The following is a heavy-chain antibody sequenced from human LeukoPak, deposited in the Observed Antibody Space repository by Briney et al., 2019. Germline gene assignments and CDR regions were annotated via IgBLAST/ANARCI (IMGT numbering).Heavy chain of an antibody. CDR2: IYSSGST. Sequence: KPSETLSLTCTVSSGSISSGTYYWSWIRQPAGKGLEWIGRIYSSGSTNYNPSLKSRVTISVDTSKNQFSLKLSSVTAADTAVYYCARSTSSFVDFVSLYMDVWGKGTTVTVSS. CDR1: SGSISSGTYY. D-gene: IGHD2-2*01. V-gene: IGHV4-61*02. J-gene: IGHJ6*03. CDR3: ARSTSSFVDFVSLYMDV.